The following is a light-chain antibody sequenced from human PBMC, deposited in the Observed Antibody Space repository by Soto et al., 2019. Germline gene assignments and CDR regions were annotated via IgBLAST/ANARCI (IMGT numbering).Light chain of an antibody. CDR2: DVS. V-gene: IGLV2-14*01. CDR1: SSDVGGYNY. Sequence: QSALTQPASGSGSPGQSITISCTGTSSDVGGYNYVSWYQQHPGKAPKLMIYDVSNRPSGVSNRFSGSKSGNTASLTISGLQAEYEADYYCSSYTTSGSLVFGGGTKLTVL. CDR3: SSYTTSGSLV. J-gene: IGLJ2*01.